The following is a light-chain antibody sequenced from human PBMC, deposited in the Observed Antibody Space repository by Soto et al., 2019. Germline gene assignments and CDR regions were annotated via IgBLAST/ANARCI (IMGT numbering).Light chain of an antibody. CDR1: SSNIGAGYD. J-gene: IGLJ2*01. V-gene: IGLV1-40*01. CDR2: GNN. CDR3: QSYDSSLSGSVV. Sequence: QPVLTQPPSVSGAPGQRVTISCTGSSSNIGAGYDVHWYRQLPGTAPKVLIYGNNNRPSGVPDRFSGSKSGTSASLAITGLQVEDEADYYCQSYDSSLSGSVVFGGGTQLTVL.